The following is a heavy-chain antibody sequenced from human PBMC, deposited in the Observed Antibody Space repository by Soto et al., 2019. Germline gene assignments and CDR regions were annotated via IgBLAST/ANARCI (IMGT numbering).Heavy chain of an antibody. Sequence: PGGSLRLSCAASGFGFSNYEMSWVRQAPGKGLEWVSYITSSGGATMYADSVKGRFTISRDNAKDSLYLQMNSLRVEDTAVYYCANFPSCSSSTCLDYWGRGTLVTVSS. J-gene: IGHJ4*02. V-gene: IGHV3-48*03. CDR2: ITSSGGAT. D-gene: IGHD2-15*01. CDR1: GFGFSNYE. CDR3: ANFPSCSSSTCLDY.